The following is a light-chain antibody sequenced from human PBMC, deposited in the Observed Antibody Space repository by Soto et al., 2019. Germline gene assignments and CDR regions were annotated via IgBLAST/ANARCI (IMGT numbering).Light chain of an antibody. CDR1: QSVSSY. J-gene: IGKJ1*01. V-gene: IGKV3D-15*01. CDR3: QQYNNWPPWT. CDR2: GAS. Sequence: EIVLTQSPGTLSLSPGERATLSCRASQSVSSYLAWYQQKPGQAPRLLIYGASSRATGIPDRFSGSGYGTEFTLTISSLQSEDFAVYYCQQYNNWPPWTFGQGTKVDSK.